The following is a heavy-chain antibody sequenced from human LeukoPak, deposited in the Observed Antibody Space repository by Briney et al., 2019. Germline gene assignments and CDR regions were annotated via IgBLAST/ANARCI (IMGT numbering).Heavy chain of an antibody. D-gene: IGHD2-21*02. J-gene: IGHJ6*03. CDR2: ISGTGGST. Sequence: GGSLRLSCAASGFTFSTYAMTWVRQAPGKGLEWVSLISGTGGSTYYADSVKGRFTISRGNSKNTLYLEMNSLRPEDTAMYYCANAFPRPVVTSIDYYYYMDVWGKGTTVTISS. V-gene: IGHV3-23*01. CDR1: GFTFSTYA. CDR3: ANAFPRPVVTSIDYYYYMDV.